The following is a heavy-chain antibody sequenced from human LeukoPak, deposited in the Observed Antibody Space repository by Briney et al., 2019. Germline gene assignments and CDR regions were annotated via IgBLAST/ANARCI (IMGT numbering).Heavy chain of an antibody. CDR2: IYYSGTT. CDR3: AREPRSPGGRGRPFDF. D-gene: IGHD2-15*01. J-gene: IGHJ4*02. CDR1: GGSISSYF. Sequence: PSETLSLTCTVSGGSISSYFWSWIRQPPGKGLEWIAYIYYSGTTNYSPSFKSRVTISVDTSKNQFSLRLSSVTAADTAVYYCAREPRSPGGRGRPFDFWGQGTLGTASS. V-gene: IGHV4-59*01.